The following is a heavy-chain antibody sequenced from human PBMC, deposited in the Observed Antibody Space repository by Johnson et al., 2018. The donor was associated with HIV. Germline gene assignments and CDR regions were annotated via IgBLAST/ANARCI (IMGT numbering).Heavy chain of an antibody. V-gene: IGHV3-30*02. J-gene: IGHJ3*01. D-gene: IGHD1-26*01. CDR3: TRGSFTDDAFDV. Sequence: QVQLVESGGGVVQPGGSLRLSCAASGFTLSIYGMHWVRQAPGKGLEWVTFIRYDGSNKYYADSVKGRFNISRDNSNSTLYLQMNSLRPEDTAVYYCTRGSFTDDAFDVWGLGTMVTVSS. CDR1: GFTLSIYG. CDR2: IRYDGSNK.